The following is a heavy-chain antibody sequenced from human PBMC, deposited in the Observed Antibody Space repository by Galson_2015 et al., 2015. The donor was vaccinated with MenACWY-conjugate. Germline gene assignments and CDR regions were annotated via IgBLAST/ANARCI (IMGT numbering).Heavy chain of an antibody. CDR1: EHTFSNYA. CDR3: ARNFYESNGYFDQ. J-gene: IGHJ5*02. CDR2: NVAGHGNT. V-gene: IGHV1-3*01. Sequence: SVKVSCKASEHTFSNYAIHWVRQAPGQGLEWMGWNVAGHGNTRSSQRFQARLTITRDTSARTVYMELSGLRSEDTAAYFCARNFYESNGYFDQWGQGSLVTVSP. D-gene: IGHD3-22*01.